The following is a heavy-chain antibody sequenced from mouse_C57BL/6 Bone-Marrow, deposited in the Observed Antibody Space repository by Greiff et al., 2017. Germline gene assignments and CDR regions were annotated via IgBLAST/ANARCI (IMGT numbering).Heavy chain of an antibody. CDR2: IWSGGST. D-gene: IGHD1-1*01. Sequence: VQLQQSGPGLVQPSQSLSITCTVSGFSLTSYGVHWVRQSPGKGLEWLGVIWSGGSTDYNAAFISRLSISKDNSKSQVFFKMNSLQADDTAIYYCARNYYGSSLGYWGQGTTLTVSS. V-gene: IGHV2-2*01. J-gene: IGHJ2*01. CDR1: GFSLTSYG. CDR3: ARNYYGSSLGY.